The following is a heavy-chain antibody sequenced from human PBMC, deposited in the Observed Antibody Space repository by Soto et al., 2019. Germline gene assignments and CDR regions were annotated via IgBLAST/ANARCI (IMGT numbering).Heavy chain of an antibody. Sequence: ASVKVSCKASGYTFTSYGISWVRQAPGQGLEWMGWISAYNGNTNYAQKLQGRVTMTTDTSTSTAYMELRSLRSDDTAVYYCARAGVRITMVRGVINSLLDYWGQGTLVTVSS. J-gene: IGHJ4*02. D-gene: IGHD3-10*01. V-gene: IGHV1-18*01. CDR1: GYTFTSYG. CDR2: ISAYNGNT. CDR3: ARAGVRITMVRGVINSLLDY.